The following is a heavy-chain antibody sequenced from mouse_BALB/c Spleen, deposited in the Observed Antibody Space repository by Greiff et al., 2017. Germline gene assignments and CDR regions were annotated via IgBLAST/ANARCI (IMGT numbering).Heavy chain of an antibody. CDR1: GYTFTDYA. V-gene: IGHV1S137*01. J-gene: IGHJ2*01. Sequence: QVQLQQSGAELVRPGVSVKISCKGSGYTFTDYAMHWVKQSHAKSLEWIGVISTYYGDASYNQKFKGKATMTVDKSSSTAYMELARLTSEDSAIYYCARGGVTTFDYWGQGTTLTVSS. D-gene: IGHD2-2*01. CDR2: ISTYYGDA. CDR3: ARGGVTTFDY.